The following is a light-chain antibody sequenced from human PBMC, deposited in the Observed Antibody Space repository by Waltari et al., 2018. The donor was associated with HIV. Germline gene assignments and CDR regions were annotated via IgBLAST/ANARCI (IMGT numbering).Light chain of an antibody. J-gene: IGLJ3*02. Sequence: QSALTQPVSVSGSPGQSITISCNGTTSDVGRYDLVSWYQQYPGKAPKLMISEVTKRPSGVSNRFSGSKSGNTASLTISGLQAEDEADYYCCSYAASSTLVFGGGTKLTVL. V-gene: IGLV2-23*02. CDR3: CSYAASSTLV. CDR2: EVT. CDR1: TSDVGRYDL.